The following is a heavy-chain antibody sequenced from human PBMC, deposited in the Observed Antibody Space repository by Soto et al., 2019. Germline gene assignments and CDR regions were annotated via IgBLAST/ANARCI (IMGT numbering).Heavy chain of an antibody. J-gene: IGHJ4*02. Sequence: QVQLVESGGGVVQPGRSLRLSCAASGFTFSSYGMHWVRQAPGKGLEWVAVISYDGSNKYYADSVKGRFTISRDNSKNTLYLQMNSLRAEDTAVYYCARDPVAGSYYGSGTDYWGQGTLVTVSS. CDR3: ARDPVAGSYYGSGTDY. V-gene: IGHV3-30*19. CDR2: ISYDGSNK. D-gene: IGHD3-10*01. CDR1: GFTFSSYG.